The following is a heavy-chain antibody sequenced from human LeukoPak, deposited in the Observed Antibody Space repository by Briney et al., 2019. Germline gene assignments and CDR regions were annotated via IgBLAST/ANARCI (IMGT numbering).Heavy chain of an antibody. CDR1: GFTFSDYY. J-gene: IGHJ4*02. D-gene: IGHD6-19*01. CDR2: ISSSGSTI. Sequence: PGWSLRLSCAASGFTFSDYYMSWIRQAPGKGLEWVSYISSSGSTIYYADSVKGRFTISRDNAKNSLYLQMNSQRAKDTAVYYCARESVMVEQLWPKIAVAGIGDYWGQGTLVTVSS. V-gene: IGHV3-11*04. CDR3: ARESVMVEQLWPKIAVAGIGDY.